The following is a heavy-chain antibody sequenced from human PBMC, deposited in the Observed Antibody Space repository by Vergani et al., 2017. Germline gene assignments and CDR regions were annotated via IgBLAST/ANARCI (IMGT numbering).Heavy chain of an antibody. D-gene: IGHD5-18*01. CDR2: IKQDGSEK. J-gene: IGHJ4*02. CDR1: GFTFSSYW. Sequence: EVQLVESGGGLVQPGGSLRLSCAASGFTFSSYWMSWVRQAPGKGLEWVANIKQDGSEKYYVDSVKGRLTISRDNAKNSLYLQMNSLRAEDTAVYYCARDVDTAMVTGEGYWGQGTLVTVSS. V-gene: IGHV3-7*03. CDR3: ARDVDTAMVTGEGY.